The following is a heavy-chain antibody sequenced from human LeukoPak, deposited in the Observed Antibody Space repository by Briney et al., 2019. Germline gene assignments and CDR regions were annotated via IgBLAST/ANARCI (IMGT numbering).Heavy chain of an antibody. V-gene: IGHV3-48*01. CDR3: ARPYDYVWGSYPSGY. D-gene: IGHD3-16*02. J-gene: IGHJ4*02. CDR2: ISSSSSTI. Sequence: GGPLRLSCAASGFTFSSYSMNWVRQAPGKGLEWVSYISSSSSTIYYADSVKGRFTISRDNAKNSLYLQMNSLRAEDTAVYYCARPYDYVWGSYPSGYWGQGTLVTVSS. CDR1: GFTFSSYS.